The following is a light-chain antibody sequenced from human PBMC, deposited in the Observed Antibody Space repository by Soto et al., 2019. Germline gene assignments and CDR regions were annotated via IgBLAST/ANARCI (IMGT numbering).Light chain of an antibody. CDR2: EGI. Sequence: QSALTQPASVSGSPGQSITISCTGSSNTIAGFNVVSWYHQHPGKAPKVIIYEGIKRPSGVSNRFSSAISGSTASLTISGLQAEDEADYYCCSYVGATTYVFGSGTKLTVL. CDR3: CSYVGATTYV. J-gene: IGLJ1*01. V-gene: IGLV2-23*01. CDR1: SNTIAGFNV.